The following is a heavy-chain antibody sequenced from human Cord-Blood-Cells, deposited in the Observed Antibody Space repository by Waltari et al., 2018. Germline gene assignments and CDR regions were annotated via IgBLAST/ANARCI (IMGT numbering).Heavy chain of an antibody. J-gene: IGHJ6*02. CDR3: ARGGSSRGYYYYYGMDV. CDR2: NSAYNGNT. D-gene: IGHD3-10*01. V-gene: IGHV1-18*01. Sequence: QVQLVQSGAEVKKPGASVKVSCKASGYTFTSYGISWVRQAPGQGLEWMGWNSAYNGNTNYAQKLQGRVTMTTETSTSTAYMELRSLRSDDTAVYYCARGGSSRGYYYYYGMDVWGQGTTVTVSS. CDR1: GYTFTSYG.